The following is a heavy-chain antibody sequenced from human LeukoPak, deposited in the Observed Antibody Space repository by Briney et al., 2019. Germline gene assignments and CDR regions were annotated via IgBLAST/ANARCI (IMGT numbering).Heavy chain of an antibody. CDR3: AKDQRGITMIVVGILGAFDI. J-gene: IGHJ3*02. Sequence: GGSLRLSCAASGFTFSSYAMSWVRQAPGKGLEWVSAISGSGGSTYYADSVKGRFTISRDSSKNTLYLQMNSLRAEDTAVYYCAKDQRGITMIVVGILGAFDIWGQGTMVTVS. CDR1: GFTFSSYA. D-gene: IGHD3-22*01. CDR2: ISGSGGST. V-gene: IGHV3-23*01.